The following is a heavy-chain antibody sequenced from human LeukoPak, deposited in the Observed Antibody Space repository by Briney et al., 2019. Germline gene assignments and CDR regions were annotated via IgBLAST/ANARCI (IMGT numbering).Heavy chain of an antibody. V-gene: IGHV3-7*05. CDR2: INKKGNEK. CDR3: ARRDGPIDY. D-gene: IGHD5-24*01. CDR1: GFTFSTYW. Sequence: GSLRLSCAASGFTFSTYWMSWVRQAPREGLEWVANINKKGNEKYYVDSVKGRFTISRDNAKNSLYLQMNSLRAEDTAVYYCARRDGPIDYWGQGTLVTVSS. J-gene: IGHJ4*02.